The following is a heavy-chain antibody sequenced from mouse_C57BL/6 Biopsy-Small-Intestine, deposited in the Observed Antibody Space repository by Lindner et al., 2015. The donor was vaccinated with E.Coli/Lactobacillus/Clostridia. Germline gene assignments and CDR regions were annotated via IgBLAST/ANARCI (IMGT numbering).Heavy chain of an antibody. J-gene: IGHJ4*01. CDR1: GYTFTSSY. Sequence: SVKVSCKASGYTFTSSYIHWVRQAPGQGLEWMGIIDPGAGSTSYPQKFQGRVTMTRDTSTSTVYMELSSLRSEDTAVYYCARSRAIDCWGQGTLVTGLL. D-gene: IGHD3-3*01. CDR3: ARSRAIDC. V-gene: IGHV1-55*01. CDR2: IDPGAGST.